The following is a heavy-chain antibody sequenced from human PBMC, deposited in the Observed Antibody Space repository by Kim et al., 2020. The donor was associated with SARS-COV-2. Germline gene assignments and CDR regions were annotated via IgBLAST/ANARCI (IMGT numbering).Heavy chain of an antibody. V-gene: IGHV1-2*02. CDR3: ARSAHFWSGHYLDF. CDR1: GYTFTDYY. D-gene: IGHD3-3*01. Sequence: ASVKVSCKASGYTFTDYYIHWVRQAPGQGLEWMGWINPYSGDTNYAQKFQGRVTMTRDTSISTPYVELSSLRSDDTAVYYCARSAHFWSGHYLDFWGRGTLITVSP. J-gene: IGHJ4*02. CDR2: INPYSGDT.